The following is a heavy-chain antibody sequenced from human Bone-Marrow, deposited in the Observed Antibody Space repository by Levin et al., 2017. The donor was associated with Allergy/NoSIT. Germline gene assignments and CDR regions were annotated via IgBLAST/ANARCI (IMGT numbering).Heavy chain of an antibody. V-gene: IGHV4-59*01. Sequence: PSETLSLTCTVSGGSMNNYYWNWIRQPPGKGLEWIGYIYYSGNTNYNPSLKSRVTISVDTSKNQFSLKLSSVTAADTAVYYCARSPSMIRGVIQDYWGQGTLVTVSS. D-gene: IGHD3-10*01. CDR1: GGSMNNYY. CDR3: ARSPSMIRGVIQDY. J-gene: IGHJ4*02. CDR2: IYYSGNT.